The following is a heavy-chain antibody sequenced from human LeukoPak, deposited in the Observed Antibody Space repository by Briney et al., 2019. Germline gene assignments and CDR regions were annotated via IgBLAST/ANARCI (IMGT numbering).Heavy chain of an antibody. D-gene: IGHD3-10*01. CDR3: ARGGLLQKYNCFDP. Sequence: ASVKVSCKASGYTFTSFTIHWVRQAPGQRLEWMGWINAGDGDTKYSQKFQGRVTMTRDTSTSTVYMELSSLRSEDTAVYYCARGGLLQKYNCFDPWGQGTLVTVSS. CDR2: INAGDGDT. J-gene: IGHJ5*02. V-gene: IGHV1-3*01. CDR1: GYTFTSFT.